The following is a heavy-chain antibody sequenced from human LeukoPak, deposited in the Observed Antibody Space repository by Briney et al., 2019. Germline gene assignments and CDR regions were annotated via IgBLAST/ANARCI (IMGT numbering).Heavy chain of an antibody. CDR2: ISNDGNNK. Sequence: GRSLRLSCAASGFSFNSYPMHWVRQAPGKGLEWVAVISNDGNNKYYADSVKGRLTIASDNSNTALFVQMSGLRVEATALYCCASPEVSESFYRANHYWGRGTMVTVS. V-gene: IGHV3-30*04. CDR3: ASPEVSESFYRANHY. J-gene: IGHJ4*02. D-gene: IGHD3-10*01. CDR1: GFSFNSYP.